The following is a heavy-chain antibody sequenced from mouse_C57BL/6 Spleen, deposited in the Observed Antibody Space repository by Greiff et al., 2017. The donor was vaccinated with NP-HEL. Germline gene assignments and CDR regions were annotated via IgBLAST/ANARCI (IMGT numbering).Heavy chain of an antibody. CDR2: IHPNSGST. Sequence: QVQLQQPGAELVKPGASVKLSCKASGYTFTSYWMHWVKQRPGQGLEWIGMIHPNSGSTNYNEKFKSKATLTVDKSSSTAYMQLSSLTSEDSAVYYCARGGPYYDYDYAMDYWGQGTSVTVSS. D-gene: IGHD2-4*01. CDR1: GYTFTSYW. V-gene: IGHV1-64*01. J-gene: IGHJ4*01. CDR3: ARGGPYYDYDYAMDY.